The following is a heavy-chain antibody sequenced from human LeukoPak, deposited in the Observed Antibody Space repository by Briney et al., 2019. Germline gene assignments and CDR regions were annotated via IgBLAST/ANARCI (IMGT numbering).Heavy chain of an antibody. D-gene: IGHD3-9*01. V-gene: IGHV3-7*03. CDR3: ARDRLDYDILTGYYYYFDY. Sequence: QPGGSLRLSCAASGFAFSSYWMSWVCQAPGKGLEWVANIKQDGSERYYVDSVKGRFTISRDNGKKSVFLQMNSLRAEDTAVYYCARDRLDYDILTGYYYYFDYWGQGTLVTVSS. CDR2: IKQDGSER. CDR1: GFAFSSYW. J-gene: IGHJ4*02.